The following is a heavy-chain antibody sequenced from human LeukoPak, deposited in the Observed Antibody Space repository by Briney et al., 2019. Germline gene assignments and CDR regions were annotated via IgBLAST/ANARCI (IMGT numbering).Heavy chain of an antibody. CDR2: INPNSGGT. V-gene: IGHV1-2*02. J-gene: IGHJ6*03. CDR3: ARDTARITIFGVAKYMDV. D-gene: IGHD3-3*01. CDR1: GYTFTGYY. Sequence: ASVKVSCRASGYTFTGYYMHWVRQAPGQGLEWMGWINPNSGGTNYAQKFQGRVTMTRDTSISTAYMELSRLRSDDTAVYYCARDTARITIFGVAKYMDVWGKGTTVTVSS.